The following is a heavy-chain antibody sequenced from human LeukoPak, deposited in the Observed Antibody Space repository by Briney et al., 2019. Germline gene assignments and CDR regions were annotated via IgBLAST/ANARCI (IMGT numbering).Heavy chain of an antibody. V-gene: IGHV4-4*09. CDR1: GGSISRYY. D-gene: IGHD3-22*01. CDR2: IYTSGST. CDR3: ARTHYYDSSGYPKYMDV. Sequence: SETLSLTCTVSGGSISRYYWSWIRQPPGKGLEWIGYIYTSGSTNYNPSLKSRVTISVDTSKNQFSLKLSSVTAADPAVYYCARTHYYDSSGYPKYMDVWGKGTTVTVSS. J-gene: IGHJ6*03.